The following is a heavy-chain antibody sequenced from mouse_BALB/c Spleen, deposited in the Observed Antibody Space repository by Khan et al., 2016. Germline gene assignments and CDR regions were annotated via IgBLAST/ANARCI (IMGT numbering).Heavy chain of an antibody. D-gene: IGHD1-2*01. CDR2: ISYSGST. Sequence: EVKLLESGPGLVKPSQSLSLTCTVTGYSITSGYGWNWIRQFPGNKLEWMGYISYSGSTNYNPSLKSRISITRDTSKNQFFLQLNSVTTVDIATYYCARTARIKYWGQGTTLTVSS. CDR3: ARTARIKY. CDR1: GYSITSGYG. V-gene: IGHV3-2*02. J-gene: IGHJ2*01.